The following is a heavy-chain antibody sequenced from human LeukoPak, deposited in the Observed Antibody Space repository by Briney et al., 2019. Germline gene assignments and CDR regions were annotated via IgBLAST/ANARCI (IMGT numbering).Heavy chain of an antibody. Sequence: SETLSLTCTVSGGSISSYYWSWIRQPPGKGLEWIGYIDYGGNTNYNPSLKSRVTISVDTSKNQFSLKLTSVTAADTAVYYCARRNYYDTSGYQFDYWGQGTLVTVPS. D-gene: IGHD3-22*01. CDR1: GGSISSYY. CDR2: IDYGGNT. J-gene: IGHJ4*02. CDR3: ARRNYYDTSGYQFDY. V-gene: IGHV4-59*08.